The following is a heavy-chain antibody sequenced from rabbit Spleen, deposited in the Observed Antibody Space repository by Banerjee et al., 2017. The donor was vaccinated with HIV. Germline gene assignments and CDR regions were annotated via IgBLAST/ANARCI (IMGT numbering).Heavy chain of an antibody. CDR3: TRAIYVGFAGYGYAPHYFNL. Sequence: QEQLVESGGGLVQPGGSLKLSCKASGIDFNSNYWICWVRQAPGKGPRWIACIYNGDGSTYYASWVNGRFTISLDNAQNTVFLQMTSLTVADTATYFCTRAIYVGFAGYGYAPHYFNLWGQGTLVTVS. CDR2: IYNGDGST. D-gene: IGHD6-1*01. J-gene: IGHJ4*01. V-gene: IGHV1S47*01. CDR1: GIDFNSNYW.